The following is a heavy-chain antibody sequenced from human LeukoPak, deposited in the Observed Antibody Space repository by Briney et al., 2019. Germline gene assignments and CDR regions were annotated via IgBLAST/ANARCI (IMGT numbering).Heavy chain of an antibody. CDR1: GYTFTGYY. J-gene: IGHJ4*02. D-gene: IGHD1-26*01. Sequence: ASVKVSCKASGYTFTGYYMHWVRQAPGQGLEWMGWINPNSGGTNYAQKFQGRVTMTRDTSISTAYMELSRLRSDDTAVYYCAREIGYSGSDRHYWGQGTLVTVSS. CDR2: INPNSGGT. CDR3: AREIGYSGSDRHY. V-gene: IGHV1-2*02.